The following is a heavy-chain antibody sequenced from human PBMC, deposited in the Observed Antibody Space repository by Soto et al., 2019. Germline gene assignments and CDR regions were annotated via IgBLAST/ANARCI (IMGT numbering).Heavy chain of an antibody. V-gene: IGHV3-23*01. Sequence: EVQVLQSGGGLVPPGGSLRLSCAGSGFTFSNTGMSWVRQAPGQGLEWVSAITGNGDTTYYADSVKGRFTISRDNSKSTLYLQMNILRAEDTAVYYCAKIDGYFDYWGQGTLVTVSS. CDR3: AKIDGYFDY. CDR1: GFTFSNTG. D-gene: IGHD3-22*01. CDR2: ITGNGDTT. J-gene: IGHJ4*02.